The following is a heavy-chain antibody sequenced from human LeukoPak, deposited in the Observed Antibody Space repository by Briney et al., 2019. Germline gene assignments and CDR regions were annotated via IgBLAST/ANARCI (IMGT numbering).Heavy chain of an antibody. Sequence: GGSLRLSCAASGFTFSDYYMAWIRQAPGKGLEWVSYITGSRSYTNYADSVKGRFTISRDNAKNSLYLQMNSLRAEDTGVYYCARVRGYYGSGDYWGQGTLVTVSS. CDR3: ARVRGYYGSGDY. CDR2: ITGSRSYT. J-gene: IGHJ4*02. V-gene: IGHV3-11*05. CDR1: GFTFSDYY. D-gene: IGHD3-10*01.